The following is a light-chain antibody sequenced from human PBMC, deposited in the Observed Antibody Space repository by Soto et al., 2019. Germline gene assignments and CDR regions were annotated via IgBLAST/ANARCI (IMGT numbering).Light chain of an antibody. CDR3: VSSTSCTTYV. J-gene: IGLJ1*01. CDR2: DVT. CDR1: SSDVGGYNH. Sequence: QSALTQPASVSDSPGQSITISCTGTSSDVGGYNHVSWYQQHPGKAPKLMIYDVTNRPSGVSNRFSGSKSGSTASLIISGLQAEDEADYYCVSSTSCTTYVFGTGTKVTVL. V-gene: IGLV2-14*01.